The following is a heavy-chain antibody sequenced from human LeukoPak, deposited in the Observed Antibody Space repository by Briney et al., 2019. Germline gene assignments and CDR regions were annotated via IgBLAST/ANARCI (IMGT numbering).Heavy chain of an antibody. CDR1: GFTFSRYS. V-gene: IGHV3-21*01. CDR2: ITSSSSYI. CDR3: ARDPWGVDSSGYYYDY. J-gene: IGHJ4*02. Sequence: GGSLRLSCAASGFTFSRYSMSWVRQAPGKGLEWVSSITSSSSYIYYADSVKGRFTISRDNAKNSLYLQMNSLRAEDTAVYYCARDPWGVDSSGYYYDYWGQGTLVTVSS. D-gene: IGHD3-22*01.